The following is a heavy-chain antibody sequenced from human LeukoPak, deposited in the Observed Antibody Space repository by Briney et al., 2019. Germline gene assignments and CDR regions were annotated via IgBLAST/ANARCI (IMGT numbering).Heavy chain of an antibody. CDR2: ISSSSSYI. CDR1: GFTFSDYS. CDR3: ARVPCSSTSCRFDY. J-gene: IGHJ4*02. D-gene: IGHD2-2*01. Sequence: TPGGSLRLSCAASGFTFSDYSMNWVRQAPGKGLEWVSSISSSSSYIYYPDSVKGRFTISRDNAKNSLYLQMNSLRAEDTAVYYCARVPCSSTSCRFDYWGQGTLVTVSS. V-gene: IGHV3-21*01.